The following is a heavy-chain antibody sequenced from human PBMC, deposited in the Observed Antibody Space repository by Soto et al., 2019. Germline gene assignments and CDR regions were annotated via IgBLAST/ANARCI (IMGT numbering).Heavy chain of an antibody. Sequence: GGSLRLSCAASGFTFSSYAMHWVRQAPGKGLEYVSAISSNGGSTYYADSVKGRFTISRDNSKNTLYLQMGSLRAEDMAVYYCARSLSPYYYGMDVWRQGTTVTVSS. V-gene: IGHV3-64*02. J-gene: IGHJ6*02. CDR1: GFTFSSYA. CDR3: ARSLSPYYYGMDV. CDR2: ISSNGGST.